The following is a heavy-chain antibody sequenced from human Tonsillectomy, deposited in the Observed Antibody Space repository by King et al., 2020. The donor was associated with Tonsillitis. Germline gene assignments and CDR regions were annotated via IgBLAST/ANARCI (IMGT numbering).Heavy chain of an antibody. CDR1: GFTFSSYW. Sequence: VQLVESGGGLVQPWGSLRLSCAASGFTFSSYWMSWVRQAPWKGLDLVANIKQDGSEKWDVDSVKCRLTICRDNAKNSLYLQMSSLRAEDTAVYYRARVREYYDFWSGPYYFDYWGQGTLVTVSS. CDR3: ARVREYYDFWSGPYYFDY. CDR2: IKQDGSEK. V-gene: IGHV3-7*03. J-gene: IGHJ4*02. D-gene: IGHD3-3*01.